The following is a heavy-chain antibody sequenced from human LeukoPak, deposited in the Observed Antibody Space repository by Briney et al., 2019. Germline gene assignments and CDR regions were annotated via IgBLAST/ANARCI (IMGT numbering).Heavy chain of an antibody. CDR1: GFTFSSYA. Sequence: PGGSLRLSCAASGFTFSSYAMSWVRQAPGKGLEGVSRIKSDGSSTTYADSVKGRFTISRDNAKNTLFLQMNSLRAEDTAVYYCTRVRGSGSYYPDYWGQGTLVTVSS. D-gene: IGHD3-10*01. CDR2: IKSDGSST. CDR3: TRVRGSGSYYPDY. V-gene: IGHV3-74*01. J-gene: IGHJ4*02.